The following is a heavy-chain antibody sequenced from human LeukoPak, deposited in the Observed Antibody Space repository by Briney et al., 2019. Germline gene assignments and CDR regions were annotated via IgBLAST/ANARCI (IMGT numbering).Heavy chain of an antibody. CDR3: ARDPSGRGMDV. CDR1: GLSFSSHC. V-gene: IGHV3-74*01. CDR2: ITNDGSST. J-gene: IGHJ6*02. Sequence: GGAVRLSCVASGLSFSSHCMHWVRQAPGKGLVWVSCITNDGSSTTYADSVKGRFTISRENAKNSLYLQMNSLRAGDTAVYYCARDPSGRGMDVWGQGTTVTVSS. D-gene: IGHD6-19*01.